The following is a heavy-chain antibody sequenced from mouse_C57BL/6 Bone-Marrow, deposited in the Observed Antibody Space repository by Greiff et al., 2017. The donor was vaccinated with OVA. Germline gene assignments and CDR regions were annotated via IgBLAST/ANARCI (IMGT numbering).Heavy chain of an antibody. V-gene: IGHV1-54*01. J-gene: IGHJ1*03. CDR3: AREKGYDYGFDV. CDR2: INPGSGGT. Sequence: QVQLQQSGAELVRPGTSVKVSCKASGYAFTNYLIEWVKQRPGQGLEWIGVINPGSGGTNYNEKFKGKATLTADKSSSTAYMQLSSLTSEDSAVYFYAREKGYDYGFDVWGTGTTVTVSS. CDR1: GYAFTNYL. D-gene: IGHD2-4*01.